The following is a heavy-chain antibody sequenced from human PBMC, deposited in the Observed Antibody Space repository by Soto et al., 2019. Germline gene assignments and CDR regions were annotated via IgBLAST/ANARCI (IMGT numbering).Heavy chain of an antibody. CDR2: ISPGSRYP. CDR3: VRGGGGGLFDP. Sequence: PGGSLRLSCAGSGFTFGDSYMSWMRQAPGKGLDWLSYISPGSRYPAYADSVKGRFTISRDIAKRSLYLQMMSLTAEDTAIYYCVRGGGGGLFDPWGQGTMVTVSS. D-gene: IGHD2-15*01. CDR1: GFTFGDSY. J-gene: IGHJ5*02. V-gene: IGHV3-11*06.